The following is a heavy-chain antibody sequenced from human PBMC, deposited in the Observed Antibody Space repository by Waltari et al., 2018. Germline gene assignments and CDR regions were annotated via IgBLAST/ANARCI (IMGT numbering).Heavy chain of an antibody. Sequence: QVLLKESGPGLEKSSETLSLICTVSGGSITPFYWSWLRQTPGKGLEWIGYIYYSGGTNYNPSLKSRVTLSADTSKNQVSLKLTSVTAADTATYFCARQVSGEPYFDNWGQGISVTVSS. J-gene: IGHJ4*02. CDR1: GGSITPFY. CDR2: IYYSGGT. CDR3: ARQVSGEPYFDN. D-gene: IGHD2-15*01. V-gene: IGHV4-59*08.